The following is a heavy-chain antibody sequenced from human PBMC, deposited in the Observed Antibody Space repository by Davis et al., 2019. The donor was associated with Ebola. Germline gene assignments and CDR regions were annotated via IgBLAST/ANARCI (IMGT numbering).Heavy chain of an antibody. V-gene: IGHV3-74*03. Sequence: GESLKISCAASGFTFSAYWMHWVRQTPGKGLVWVSRVNNDGSTTTYADAVKGRFTISRDNAKRTLFLQMNSLRAEDTAVYYCAKDTLRGRYYDILTGSTYGMDVWGQGTTVTVSS. J-gene: IGHJ6*02. D-gene: IGHD3-9*01. CDR2: VNNDGSTT. CDR3: AKDTLRGRYYDILTGSTYGMDV. CDR1: GFTFSAYW.